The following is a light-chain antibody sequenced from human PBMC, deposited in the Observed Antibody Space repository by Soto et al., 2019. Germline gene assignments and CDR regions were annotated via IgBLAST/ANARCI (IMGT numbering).Light chain of an antibody. CDR3: SSYTRSASYTRSGTLYV. CDR2: EVT. J-gene: IGLJ1*01. V-gene: IGLV2-14*01. CDR1: KADIGDHNY. Sequence: QSALTQPASVSGSPGQSITISCTGTKADIGDHNYVACYQQHPGKAPQLRIYEVTHRPSGVSDRFSASKSGNTASLTIAGLQSEDGADYYCSSYTRSASYTRSGTLYVFGTGTKLTVL.